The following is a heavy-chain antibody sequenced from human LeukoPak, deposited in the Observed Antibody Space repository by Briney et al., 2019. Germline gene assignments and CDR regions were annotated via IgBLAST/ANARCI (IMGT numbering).Heavy chain of an antibody. V-gene: IGHV1-2*02. D-gene: IGHD4-17*01. CDR2: INPNSGGT. J-gene: IGHJ5*02. CDR1: GYTFTGYY. CDR3: ARVRATVTTHHWFDP. Sequence: ASVKVFCKASGYTFTGYYMHWVRQAPGQGLEWMGWINPNSGGTNYAQKFQGRVTMTRDTSISTAYMELSRLRSDDTAVYYCARVRATVTTHHWFDPWGQGTLVTVSS.